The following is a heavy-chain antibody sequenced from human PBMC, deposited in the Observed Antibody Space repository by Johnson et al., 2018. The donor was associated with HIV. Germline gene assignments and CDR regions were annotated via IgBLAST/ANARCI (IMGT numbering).Heavy chain of an antibody. CDR2: IYSGGST. J-gene: IGHJ3*02. V-gene: IGHV3-53*01. CDR3: ARDEVAGAFDI. Sequence: VLLVESGGGLIQPGGSLRLSCAASGFTVSSNYMSWVRQAPGKGLEWVSVIYSGGSTYYADSVKGRFTISRDNSKNTMYLQMNSLRAEDTAVYYCARDEVAGAFDIWGQGTMVTVSS. CDR1: GFTVSSNY.